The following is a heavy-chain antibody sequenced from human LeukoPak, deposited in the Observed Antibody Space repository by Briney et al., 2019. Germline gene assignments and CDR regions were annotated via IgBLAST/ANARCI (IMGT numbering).Heavy chain of an antibody. CDR3: ARPKRYCSSTSCPLDC. Sequence: GESLKISCKGSGYSFTSYWIGWVRQMPGKGLEWMGIIYPGDSDTRYSPSFQGQVTISADKSISTAYLQWSSLKASDTAMYYCARPKRYCSSTSCPLDCWGQGTLVTVSS. CDR1: GYSFTSYW. CDR2: IYPGDSDT. J-gene: IGHJ4*02. V-gene: IGHV5-51*01. D-gene: IGHD2-2*01.